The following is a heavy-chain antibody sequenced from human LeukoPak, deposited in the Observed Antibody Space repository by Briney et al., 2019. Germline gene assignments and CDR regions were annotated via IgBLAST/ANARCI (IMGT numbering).Heavy chain of an antibody. V-gene: IGHV1-46*01. CDR2: INPSGGST. D-gene: IGHD4-17*01. CDR3: AIPRDGTTSYKWHFDL. Sequence: ASVKVSCKASGYSFISYYMHWVRQAPGQGLEWMGIINPSGGSTSYAQKFQGRVTMTRDKSTSTVYMELSSLRSEDTAVYYCAIPRDGTTSYKWHFDLWGRGTLVTVSS. CDR1: GYSFISYY. J-gene: IGHJ2*01.